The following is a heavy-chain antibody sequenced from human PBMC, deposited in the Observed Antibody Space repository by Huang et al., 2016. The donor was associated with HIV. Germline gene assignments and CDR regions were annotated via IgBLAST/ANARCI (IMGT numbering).Heavy chain of an antibody. D-gene: IGHD2-15*01. V-gene: IGHV4-59*03. Sequence: QVQLQESGPGLVKPSETLSLTCTVSGGPISSHYWGWIRQTPGKGLEWIGSIYYSGSTYYNPSLQSRVTISVDTSKNLFSLKLSSVTAADTAVYYCAVGKPDFWGQGALVTVSS. CDR3: AVGKPDF. CDR2: IYYSGST. J-gene: IGHJ4*02. CDR1: GGPISSHY.